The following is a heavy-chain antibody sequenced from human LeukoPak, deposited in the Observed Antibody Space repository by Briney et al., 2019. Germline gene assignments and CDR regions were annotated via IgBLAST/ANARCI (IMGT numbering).Heavy chain of an antibody. CDR1: GFTFSSYA. D-gene: IGHD6-19*01. CDR2: ISGSGGST. CDR3: AKDLEQWLVGGVDY. Sequence: GGSLRLSCAASGFTFSSYAMSWVRQAPGKGLEWVSAISGSGGSTYCADSVKGRFTISRDNSKNTLYLQMNSLRAEDTAVYYCAKDLEQWLVGGVDYWGQGTLVTVSS. J-gene: IGHJ4*02. V-gene: IGHV3-23*01.